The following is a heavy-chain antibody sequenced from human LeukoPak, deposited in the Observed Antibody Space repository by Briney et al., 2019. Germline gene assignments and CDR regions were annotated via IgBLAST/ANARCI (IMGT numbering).Heavy chain of an antibody. Sequence: ASVKVSCKASGYTFTDDYVHWVRQAPGQGLEWMGWIHPNSGGTNYAQKFQGRVTMTRDTSISTAYMELSRLRSDDTAVYYCARDRGYCSSTSCYPRNWFDPWGQGTLVTVSS. J-gene: IGHJ5*02. CDR3: ARDRGYCSSTSCYPRNWFDP. CDR1: GYTFTDDY. CDR2: IHPNSGGT. D-gene: IGHD2-2*01. V-gene: IGHV1-2*02.